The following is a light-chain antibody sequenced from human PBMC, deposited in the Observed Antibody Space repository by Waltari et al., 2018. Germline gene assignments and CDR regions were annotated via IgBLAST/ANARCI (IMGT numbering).Light chain of an antibody. J-gene: IGLJ2*01. CDR3: GTWDDSLNGPL. CDR1: SSNIGSNT. CDR2: SNK. V-gene: IGLV1-44*01. Sequence: QSLLTQAPSASGTPGQRVTISCSGSSSNIGSNTVNWYQQLPGTAPKLLIYSNKRRPSGVPDRFSGSKACTSASLAISGLQSEDEADYYCGTWDDSLNGPLFGGGTKVTGL.